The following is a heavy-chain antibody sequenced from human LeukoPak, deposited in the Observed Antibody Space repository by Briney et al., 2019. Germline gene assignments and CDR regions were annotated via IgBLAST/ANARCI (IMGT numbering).Heavy chain of an antibody. Sequence: ASVKVSCKASGGTFSSYTITWVRQDPGQGLEWMGRIIPMVGVSKYAENFQGRVTITADKSTNTAYMEMSSLRSEDTAIYYCALLWFGGNWFDPWGQGTLVTVSS. CDR3: ALLWFGGNWFDP. CDR1: GGTFSSYT. D-gene: IGHD3-10*01. CDR2: IIPMVGVS. J-gene: IGHJ5*02. V-gene: IGHV1-69*02.